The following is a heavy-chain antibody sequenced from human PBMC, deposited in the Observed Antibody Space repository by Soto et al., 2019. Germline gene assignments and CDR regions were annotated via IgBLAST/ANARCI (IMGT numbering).Heavy chain of an antibody. J-gene: IGHJ5*02. Sequence: QVQLQQWGAGLLKPSETLSLTCAVYGGSFSGYYWSWIRQPPGKGLEWIGEINHSGCTNYNPSLMSRVTISVDTSKHQFSLKLSSVTAADTAVYYCARGLGGTVVPRSRNWFDPWGQGTLVTVSS. CDR3: ARGLGGTVVPRSRNWFDP. V-gene: IGHV4-34*01. CDR1: GGSFSGYY. CDR2: INHSGCT. D-gene: IGHD2-15*01.